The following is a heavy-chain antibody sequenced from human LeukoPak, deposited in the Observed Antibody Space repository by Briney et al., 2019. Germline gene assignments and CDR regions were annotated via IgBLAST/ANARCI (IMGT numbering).Heavy chain of an antibody. D-gene: IGHD3-10*01. CDR3: AKSDGSGSYFDY. V-gene: IGHV4-30-4*08. J-gene: IGHJ4*02. Sequence: SETLSLTCTVSGGSISSGDYYWSWIRQPPGKGLEWIGYIYYSGSTYYNPSLESRATISIDTSKNQFSLKLSSVTAADSAVYYCAKSDGSGSYFDYWGQGTLVTVS. CDR2: IYYSGST. CDR1: GGSISSGDYY.